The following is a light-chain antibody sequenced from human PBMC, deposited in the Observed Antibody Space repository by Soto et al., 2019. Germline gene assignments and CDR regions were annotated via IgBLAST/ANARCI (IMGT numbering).Light chain of an antibody. CDR1: HDVSRN. CDR3: KQYNSMLS. J-gene: IGKJ4*01. CDR2: DAS. Sequence: DLQMTQSPSSLSASEGDRVTITCQSSHDVSRNLNWFQQKPGEAPQLLIYDASNLERGVPSRFSGSGSGTDFTLTISSLQPEDVATYYCKQYNSMLSFGGGTEVEIK. V-gene: IGKV1-33*01.